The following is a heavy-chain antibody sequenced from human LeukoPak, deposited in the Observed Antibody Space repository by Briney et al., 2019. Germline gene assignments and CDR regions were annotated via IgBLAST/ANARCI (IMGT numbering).Heavy chain of an antibody. D-gene: IGHD3-10*01. CDR1: GGSISSYNW. J-gene: IGHJ4*02. V-gene: IGHV4-4*02. CDR3: ARDMVRGVINDY. Sequence: PSETLSLTCAVSGGSISSYNWWSWVRQPPGKGLEWIGEIYYSGSTNYNPSLKSRVTISVDKSKNQFSLRLSSVTAADTAVYFCARDMVRGVINDYWGQGTLVTVSS. CDR2: IYYSGST.